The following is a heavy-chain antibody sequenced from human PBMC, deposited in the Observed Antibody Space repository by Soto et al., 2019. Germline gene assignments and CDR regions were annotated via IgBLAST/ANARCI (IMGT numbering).Heavy chain of an antibody. Sequence: ASVKVSCKASGYTFTGYYMHWVRQAPGQGLEWMGWINPNSGGTNYAQKFQGWVTMTRDTYISTAYMELSRLRSDDTPVDYCARDVQLGSFDYWGQGTLVTVSS. V-gene: IGHV1-2*04. J-gene: IGHJ4*02. D-gene: IGHD5-18*01. CDR3: ARDVQLGSFDY. CDR1: GYTFTGYY. CDR2: INPNSGGT.